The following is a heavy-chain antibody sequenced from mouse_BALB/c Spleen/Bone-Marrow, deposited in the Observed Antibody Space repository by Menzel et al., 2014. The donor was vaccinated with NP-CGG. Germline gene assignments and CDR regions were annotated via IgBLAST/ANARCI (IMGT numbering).Heavy chain of an antibody. J-gene: IGHJ4*01. V-gene: IGHV5-6*01. D-gene: IGHD4-1*01. Sequence: EVKLVESGGDLVKPGGSLKLSCAASGFTFSTYGMSWVRQTPDKRLEWVATISSGGGYTYYPDSVKGRFTISRDNANNTLYLQMSSLKSEDTAMYYCTRQRNWDHYAMGYWGEGGSVTVSS. CDR2: ISSGGGYT. CDR1: GFTFSTYG. CDR3: TRQRNWDHYAMGY.